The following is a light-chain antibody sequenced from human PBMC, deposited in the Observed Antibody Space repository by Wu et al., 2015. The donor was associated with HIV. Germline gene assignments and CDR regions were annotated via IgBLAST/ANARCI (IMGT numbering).Light chain of an antibody. CDR2: GAS. J-gene: IGKJ5*01. Sequence: IVLTQSPGTLSSSPGERATLSCRASQSVSSYLAWYQQKSGQAPRLLISGASNRATDIPDRFSGSGSGADFTLTISRLEPEDFAVYYCQQYGRSPITFGQGTRLEIK. V-gene: IGKV3-20*01. CDR3: QQYGRSPIT. CDR1: QSVSSY.